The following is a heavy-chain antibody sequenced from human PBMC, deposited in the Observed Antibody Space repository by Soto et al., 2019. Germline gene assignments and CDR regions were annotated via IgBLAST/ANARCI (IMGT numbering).Heavy chain of an antibody. Sequence: GGSLRLSCAASGFTFSSYGMHWVRQAPGKGLEWVAVISYDGSNKYYADSVKGRFTISRDNSKNTLYLQMNSLRAEDTAVYYCAKDSYYGSGSYWNYYYYYMDVWGKGTTVTVSS. CDR2: ISYDGSNK. V-gene: IGHV3-30*18. CDR1: GFTFSSYG. CDR3: AKDSYYGSGSYWNYYYYYMDV. D-gene: IGHD3-10*01. J-gene: IGHJ6*03.